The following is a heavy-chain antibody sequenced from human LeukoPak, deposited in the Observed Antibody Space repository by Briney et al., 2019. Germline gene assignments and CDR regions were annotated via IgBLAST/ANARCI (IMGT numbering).Heavy chain of an antibody. V-gene: IGHV3-66*01. CDR2: IYSDNT. D-gene: IGHD1-26*01. CDR3: ARGGSYLSAFDI. J-gene: IGHJ3*02. CDR1: GFTVSSNS. Sequence: PGGSLRLSCTVSGFTVSSNSMSWVRQAPGKGLEWVSFIYSDNTHYADSVKGRFTISRDNYKNTLYLQMNSLRAEDTAVYYCARGGSYLSAFDIWGQGTMVTVSS.